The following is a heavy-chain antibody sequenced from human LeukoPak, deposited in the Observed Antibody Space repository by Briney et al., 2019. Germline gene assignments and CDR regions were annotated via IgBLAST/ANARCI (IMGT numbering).Heavy chain of an antibody. CDR2: IYYSGST. J-gene: IGHJ4*02. Sequence: SETLSLTCTVSGGSISGYYWSWIRQPPGKGLEWIGYIYYSGSTNYNPSLKSRVTISVDTSKNQFSLKLSSVTAADTAVYYCARGERGRDGYNDYWGQGTLVTVSS. CDR3: ARGERGRDGYNDY. CDR1: GGSISGYY. D-gene: IGHD5-24*01. V-gene: IGHV4-59*01.